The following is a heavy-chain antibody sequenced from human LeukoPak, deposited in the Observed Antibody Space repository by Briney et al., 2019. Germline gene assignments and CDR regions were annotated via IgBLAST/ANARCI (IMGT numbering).Heavy chain of an antibody. D-gene: IGHD4-17*01. V-gene: IGHV3-23*01. Sequence: GGSLRLSCAASGFSFSNYAMSWVRQAPGKGLEWVSDISGSGSSTYYADSVKGRFTISRDSSKNTLYLQMKSLRAEDTAVYYCARDTVTTVDYWGQGTLVTVSS. CDR3: ARDTVTTVDY. CDR1: GFSFSNYA. J-gene: IGHJ4*02. CDR2: ISGSGSST.